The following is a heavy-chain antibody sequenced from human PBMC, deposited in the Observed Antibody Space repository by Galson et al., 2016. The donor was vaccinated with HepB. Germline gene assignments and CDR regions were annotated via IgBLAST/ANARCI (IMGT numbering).Heavy chain of an antibody. V-gene: IGHV2-26*01. CDR3: ARVSGEYHDISGYHSGFDI. CDR1: GFSLPNTRAA. J-gene: IGHJ3*02. D-gene: IGHD3-22*01. CDR2: IFSNDAQ. Sequence: PALVKPTQTLTLTCSVSGFSLPNTRAAVAWIRQPPGKALEWLAHIFSNDAQSYRTSLKNRLTISKDTSKSQVVLTMTNMDPVDTATYYCARVSGEYHDISGYHSGFDIWGQGTMVIVSS.